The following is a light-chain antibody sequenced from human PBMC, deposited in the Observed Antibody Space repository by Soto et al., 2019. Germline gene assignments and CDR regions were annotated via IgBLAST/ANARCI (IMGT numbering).Light chain of an antibody. V-gene: IGLV1-47*01. CDR2: RNN. CDR3: AAWDDSLSAYV. CDR1: RSNIGSNY. J-gene: IGLJ1*01. Sequence: QSALTQPPSASGTPGQRVSISCSGGRSNIGSNYVYWYQQLPGTAPKLLIYRNNQRPSGVPDRFSGSKSGPSVSLAISGLRSADEADYYCAAWDDSLSAYVFGTGTKVTVL.